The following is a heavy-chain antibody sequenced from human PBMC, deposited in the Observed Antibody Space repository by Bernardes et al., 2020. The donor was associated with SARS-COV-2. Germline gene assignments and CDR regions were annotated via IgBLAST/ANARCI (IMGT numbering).Heavy chain of an antibody. D-gene: IGHD3-3*01. J-gene: IGHJ4*02. V-gene: IGHV3-74*01. CDR2: INGDGTTT. Sequence: GGSLRLSCAASGFTITPYWMHWVRQAPGMGLVWVSGINGDGTTTTYADSVKGRFTISRDNAKNTLYLQMNNLRAEDTAMYYCARDVGVEFDYWGQGSLVTVSS. CDR1: GFTITPYW. CDR3: ARDVGVEFDY.